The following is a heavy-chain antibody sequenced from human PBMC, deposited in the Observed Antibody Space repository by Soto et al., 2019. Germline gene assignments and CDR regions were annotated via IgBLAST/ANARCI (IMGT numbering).Heavy chain of an antibody. J-gene: IGHJ3*02. D-gene: IGHD2-8*01. CDR1: GFTFSTYA. V-gene: IGHV3-23*01. Sequence: PGGSLILSCAASGFTFSTYAMSWVRQAPGKGLEWVSAINAGGSDTYYADSVKGRFTISRDNSITTLFLQMNSLRTEDTAVYYCAHPRGYGVFDAYDIWGQGALVTVSS. CDR2: INAGGSDT. CDR3: AHPRGYGVFDAYDI.